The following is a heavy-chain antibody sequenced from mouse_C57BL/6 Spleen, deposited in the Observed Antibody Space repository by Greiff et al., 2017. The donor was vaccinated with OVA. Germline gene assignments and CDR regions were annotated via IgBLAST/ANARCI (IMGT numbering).Heavy chain of an antibody. J-gene: IGHJ2*01. CDR3: AREARYYGSNLFDY. V-gene: IGHV1-64*01. CDR1: GYTFTSYW. Sequence: QVQLQQPGAELVKPGASVKLSCKASGYTFTSYWMHWVKQRPGQGLEWIGMIHPNSGSTNYNEKFKSKATLTVDKSSSTAYMQLSSLTSEDSAVYYCAREARYYGSNLFDYWGQGTTLTVSS. D-gene: IGHD1-1*01. CDR2: IHPNSGST.